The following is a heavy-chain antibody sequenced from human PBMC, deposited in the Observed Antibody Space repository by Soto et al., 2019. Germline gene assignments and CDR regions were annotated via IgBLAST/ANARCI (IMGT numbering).Heavy chain of an antibody. Sequence: GGSLRLSCAASGFTFDDYAMHWVRQAPGKGLEWVSGISWNSGSIGYADSVKGRFTISRDNAKNSLYLQMNSLRAEDTALYYCAKGRRVAGDYFDYWGQGTLVTVSS. V-gene: IGHV3-9*01. CDR1: GFTFDDYA. CDR3: AKGRRVAGDYFDY. CDR2: ISWNSGSI. J-gene: IGHJ4*02. D-gene: IGHD6-19*01.